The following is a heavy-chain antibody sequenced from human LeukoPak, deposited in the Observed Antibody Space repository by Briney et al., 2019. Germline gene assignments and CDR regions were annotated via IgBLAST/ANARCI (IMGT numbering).Heavy chain of an antibody. CDR2: ITHGGST. V-gene: IGHV4-34*01. Sequence: PSETLSLTCAVYGGSFSGYYWSWIRQPPGKGLKWIGEITHGGSTNYNPSLKSRVTISVDTSKNQFSLELNSVTAADTAVYYCARGGWHSSSWYFDYWGQGTLVTVSS. J-gene: IGHJ4*02. CDR3: ARGGWHSSSWYFDY. CDR1: GGSFSGYY. D-gene: IGHD6-13*01.